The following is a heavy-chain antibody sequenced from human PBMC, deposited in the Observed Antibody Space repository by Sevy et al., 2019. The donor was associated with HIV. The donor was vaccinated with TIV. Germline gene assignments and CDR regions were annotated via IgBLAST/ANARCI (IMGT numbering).Heavy chain of an antibody. CDR1: GFFISNNFY. CDR3: ARARRPETNYFCMDV. CDR2: IYHSGTT. V-gene: IGHV4-38-2*01. Sequence: SETLSLTCDVSGFFISNNFYWGWIRQPPGKGLEWIGSIYHSGTTYYSPSLNSRVTISVDMSNNQFALRLTSVTAADTAVYYCARARRPETNYFCMDVWGKGTTVTVSS. D-gene: IGHD3-3*01. J-gene: IGHJ6*03.